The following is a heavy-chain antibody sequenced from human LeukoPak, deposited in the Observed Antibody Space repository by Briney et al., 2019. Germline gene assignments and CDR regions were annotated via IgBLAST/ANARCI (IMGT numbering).Heavy chain of an antibody. D-gene: IGHD7-27*01. Sequence: ASVKVSCKASGYTFTGYYMHWVRQAPGQGLEWMGWINPNSGGINYAQKFQGRVTMTRDTPISTAYMELSRLRSDDTAVYYCASDPRWGDYVAYWGQGTLVTVSS. CDR1: GYTFTGYY. V-gene: IGHV1-2*02. J-gene: IGHJ4*02. CDR3: ASDPRWGDYVAY. CDR2: INPNSGGI.